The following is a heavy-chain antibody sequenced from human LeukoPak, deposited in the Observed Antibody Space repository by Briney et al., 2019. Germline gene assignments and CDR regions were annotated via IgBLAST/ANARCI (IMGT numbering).Heavy chain of an antibody. J-gene: IGHJ4*02. V-gene: IGHV4-30-2*01. Sequence: SETLSLTCVVSGDSISSGGYSWSWIRQPPGKGLEWIGYIYQSGNTYYNPSLKGRVTISIHWSKTQFSLRLSSVTAADTAVYYCARTPFGRHFDYWGQGTLVTVSS. CDR2: IYQSGNT. D-gene: IGHD3/OR15-3a*01. CDR1: GDSISSGGYS. CDR3: ARTPFGRHFDY.